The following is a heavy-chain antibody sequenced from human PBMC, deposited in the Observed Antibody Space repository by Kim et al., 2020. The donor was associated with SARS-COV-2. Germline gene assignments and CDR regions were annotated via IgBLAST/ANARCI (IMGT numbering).Heavy chain of an antibody. Sequence: SETLSLTCTVSGGSISSSSYYWGWIRQPPGKGLEWIGSIYYSGSTYYNPSLKSRVTISVDTSKNQFSLKLSSVTAADTAVYYCARDSPKKPGSYEFWGQGTLVTVSS. CDR3: ARDSPKKPGSYEF. D-gene: IGHD1-26*01. V-gene: IGHV4-39*07. J-gene: IGHJ1*01. CDR2: IYYSGST. CDR1: GGSISSSSYY.